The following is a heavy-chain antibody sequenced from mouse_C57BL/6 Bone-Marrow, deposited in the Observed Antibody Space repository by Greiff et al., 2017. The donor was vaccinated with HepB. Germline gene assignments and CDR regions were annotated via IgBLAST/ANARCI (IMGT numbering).Heavy chain of an antibody. J-gene: IGHJ4*01. V-gene: IGHV1-58*01. CDR1: GYTFTSYG. CDR3: AREHYGSSYDYAMDY. CDR2: IYIGNGYT. D-gene: IGHD1-1*01. Sequence: EVKLMESGAELVRPGSSVKMSCKTSGYTFTSYGINWVKQRPGQGLEWIGYIYIGNGYTEYNEKFKGKATLTSDTSSSTAYMQLSSLTSEDSAIYFCAREHYGSSYDYAMDYWGQGTSVTVSS.